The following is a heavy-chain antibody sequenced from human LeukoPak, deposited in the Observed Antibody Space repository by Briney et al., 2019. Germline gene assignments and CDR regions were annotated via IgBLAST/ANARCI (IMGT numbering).Heavy chain of an antibody. Sequence: SETLSLTCTVPGGSISSYYWSWIRQPPGKGLEWIGYIYYSGSTNYNPSLKSRVTISVDTSKNQFSLKLSSVTAADTAVYYCARERVADDAFDIWGQGTMVTVSS. V-gene: IGHV4-59*01. D-gene: IGHD6-19*01. CDR3: ARERVADDAFDI. CDR2: IYYSGST. J-gene: IGHJ3*02. CDR1: GGSISSYY.